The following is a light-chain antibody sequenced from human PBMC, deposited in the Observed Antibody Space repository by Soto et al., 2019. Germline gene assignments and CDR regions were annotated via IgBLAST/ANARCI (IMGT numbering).Light chain of an antibody. CDR1: SSNIGGNS. CDR3: NSYTSASFYV. V-gene: IGLV1-51*01. J-gene: IGLJ1*01. CDR2: DDN. Sequence: QSVLTQPPSVSAAPGQKVTISCSGSSSNIGGNSVSWYQQLPGTAPKLLIYDDNKRPSGIPDRFSGSKSGTSASLTISGLQAEDEAEYYCNSYTSASFYVFGTGTKVTV.